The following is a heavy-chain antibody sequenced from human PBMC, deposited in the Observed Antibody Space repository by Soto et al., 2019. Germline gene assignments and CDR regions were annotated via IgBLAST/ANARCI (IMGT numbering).Heavy chain of an antibody. CDR3: ARVKVRSGPSGWFDP. V-gene: IGHV1-69*01. CDR2: IIPIFGTA. D-gene: IGHD6-25*01. CDR1: GGTFSSYA. Sequence: QVQLVQSGAEVKKPGSSVKVSCKASGGTFSSYAISRVRQAPGQGLEWMGGIIPIFGTANYAQKFQGRVTNTAAEPTSTAYMELSSPRSEDTAGYYCARVKVRSGPSGWFDPWGQGTLVIVSS. J-gene: IGHJ5*02.